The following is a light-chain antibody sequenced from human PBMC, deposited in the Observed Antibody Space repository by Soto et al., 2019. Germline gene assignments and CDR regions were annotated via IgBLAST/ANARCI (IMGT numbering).Light chain of an antibody. CDR1: GRDIGAYDY. V-gene: IGLV2-14*01. CDR2: GVK. J-gene: IGLJ1*01. CDR3: SSYTTSYFYV. Sequence: QSALTQPASVSGSPGQSITISCTGSGRDIGAYDYVPWYQQHPGKAPKLLIYGVKNRPSGVSYRFSASKSAFTASLTISGLQAEDEAHYYCSSYTTSYFYVFGPGTKVTVL.